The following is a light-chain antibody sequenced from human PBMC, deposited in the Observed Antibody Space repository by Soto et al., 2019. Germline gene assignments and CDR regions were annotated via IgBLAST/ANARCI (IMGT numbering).Light chain of an antibody. Sequence: QSVLTQPRSVSGSPGHSVTISCTGTSSDVGGYNYVSWYQQHPGKAPKVMIYDVSKRPSGVPDRFSGSKSGNTASLTISGLQAEDEADYYCCSYAGSTRVFGTGTKVTVL. V-gene: IGLV2-11*01. CDR3: CSYAGSTRV. CDR2: DVS. CDR1: SSDVGGYNY. J-gene: IGLJ1*01.